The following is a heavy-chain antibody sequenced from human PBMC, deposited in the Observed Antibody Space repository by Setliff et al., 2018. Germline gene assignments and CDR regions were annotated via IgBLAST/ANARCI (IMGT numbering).Heavy chain of an antibody. V-gene: IGHV4-39*01. CDR1: GGSISSSSYY. CDR3: AGTDSSGWWFDH. J-gene: IGHJ5*02. CDR2: IYYSGST. Sequence: PSETLSLTCTVSGGSISSSSYYWGWIRQPPGKGLEWIGSIYYSGSTYYNPSLKSRGIISVDTSKSQFSLMLTAVTAADTAVYYCAGTDSSGWWFDHWGQGTLVTVS. D-gene: IGHD6-19*01.